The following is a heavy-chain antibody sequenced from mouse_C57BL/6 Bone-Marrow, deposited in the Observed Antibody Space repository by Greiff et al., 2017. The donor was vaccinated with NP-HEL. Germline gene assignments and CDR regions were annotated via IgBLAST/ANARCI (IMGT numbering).Heavy chain of an antibody. CDR3: ARYVGYLAY. CDR2: ISSGSSTI. Sequence: EVKLVESGGGLVKPGGSLKLSCAASGFTFSDYGMHWVRQAPEKGLEWVAYISSGSSTIYYADTVKGRFTISRDNAKNTLFLQMTSLRSEDTAMYYCARYVGYLAYWGEGTLVTVSA. V-gene: IGHV5-17*01. CDR1: GFTFSDYG. J-gene: IGHJ3*01. D-gene: IGHD2-3*01.